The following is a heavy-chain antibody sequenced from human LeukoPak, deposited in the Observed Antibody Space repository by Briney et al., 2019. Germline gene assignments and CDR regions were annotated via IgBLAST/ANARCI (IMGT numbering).Heavy chain of an antibody. CDR2: IWYDGSNK. V-gene: IGHV3-33*01. D-gene: IGHD3-22*01. J-gene: IGHJ4*02. CDR1: GFTFSSYG. CDR3: ARDVQGYYYDSPGLGY. Sequence: HPGRPLRLSCAASGFTFSSYGMHWVRQAPGKGLEWVAVIWYDGSNKYYADSVKGRFTISRDNSKNTLYLQMNSLRAEDTAVYYCARDVQGYYYDSPGLGYWGQGTLVTVSS.